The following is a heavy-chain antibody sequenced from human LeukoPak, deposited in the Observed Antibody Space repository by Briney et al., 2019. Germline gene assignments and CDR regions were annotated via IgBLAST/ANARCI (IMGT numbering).Heavy chain of an antibody. Sequence: PSETLSLTCAVYGGSFSGYYWSWIRQPPGKGLEWIGEINHSGSTNYNPSLKSRVTISVDTSKNQFSLKLSSVTAADTAVYYCARVRQVITIFGVVINHYGMDVWGQGTTVTVSS. CDR1: GGSFSGYY. CDR3: ARVRQVITIFGVVINHYGMDV. CDR2: INHSGST. D-gene: IGHD3-3*01. J-gene: IGHJ6*02. V-gene: IGHV4-34*01.